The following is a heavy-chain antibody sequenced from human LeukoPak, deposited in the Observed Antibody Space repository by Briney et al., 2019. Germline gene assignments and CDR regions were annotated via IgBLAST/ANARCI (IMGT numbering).Heavy chain of an antibody. CDR2: ISYDGSNK. CDR1: GFTFSSYA. D-gene: IGHD2-15*01. J-gene: IGHJ4*02. Sequence: AGGSLRLSCAASGFTFSSYAMHWVRQAPGKGLEWVAVISYDGSNKYYADSVKGRFTISRDNPKNTLYLQMNSLRAEDTAVYYCARDRKELLREYYFDYWGQGTLVTVSS. CDR3: ARDRKELLREYYFDY. V-gene: IGHV3-30-3*01.